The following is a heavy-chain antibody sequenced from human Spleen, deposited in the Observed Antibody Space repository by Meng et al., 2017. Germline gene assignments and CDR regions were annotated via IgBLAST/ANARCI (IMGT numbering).Heavy chain of an antibody. Sequence: QVQLQQWGAGLLKPSETLSLTCAVYGWSFSNYYWSWIRQPPGKGLEWIGEIHHSGSTNYNPSLKSRVTISGDTSKNLLSLKLTSVTAADTAVYYCAGEPGYCSGGSCYGGWFDPWGQELLVTVSS. CDR3: AGEPGYCSGGSCYGGWFDP. D-gene: IGHD2-15*01. CDR1: GWSFSNYY. V-gene: IGHV4-34*01. J-gene: IGHJ5*02. CDR2: IHHSGST.